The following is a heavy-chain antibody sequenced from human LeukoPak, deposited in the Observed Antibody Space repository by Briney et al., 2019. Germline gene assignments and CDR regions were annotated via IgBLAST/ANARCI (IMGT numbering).Heavy chain of an antibody. D-gene: IGHD2-21*02. CDR1: GFTFSNAW. V-gene: IGHV3-15*01. J-gene: IGHJ4*02. CDR3: TTSNIVVVTTTYFDH. Sequence: GGSLRLSCAGSGFTFSNAWMSWVRQAPGKGLEWVGRIKSKTDGGAVHYAASVKGRFTISRDDSENTLYPQMNSLKTEDTAVYYCTTSNIVVVTTTYFDHWGQGTLVTVSS. CDR2: IKSKTDGGAV.